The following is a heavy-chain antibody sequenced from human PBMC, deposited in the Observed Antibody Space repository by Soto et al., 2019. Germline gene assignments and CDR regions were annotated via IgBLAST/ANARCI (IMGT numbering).Heavy chain of an antibody. Sequence: ASVKVSCKASGYTFTSYDINWVRQATGQGLEWMGWMNPNSGNTGYAQKFQGGVTMTRNTSISTAYMELSSLRSEDTAVYYCARGGFEVRGVITDPSDQAGDYYYYMAVWGKGTTVTVSS. CDR1: GYTFTSYD. J-gene: IGHJ6*03. CDR2: MNPNSGNT. V-gene: IGHV1-8*01. CDR3: ARGGFEVRGVITDPSDQAGDYYYYMAV. D-gene: IGHD3-10*01.